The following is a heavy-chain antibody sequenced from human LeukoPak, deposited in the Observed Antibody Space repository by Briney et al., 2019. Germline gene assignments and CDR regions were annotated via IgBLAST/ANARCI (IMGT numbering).Heavy chain of an antibody. CDR1: GGSFSSEA. Sequence: SVKVSCKAFGGSFSSEAISWVRQAPGQGLEWMGGIIPIFGTANYTLKFQRRVTITTDESTSTAYMEVSSLRSEDTAVYYCGRKAGDCGGGSCYSIDYWGQGTLVTVSS. CDR2: IIPIFGTA. CDR3: GRKAGDCGGGSCYSIDY. V-gene: IGHV1-69*05. J-gene: IGHJ4*02. D-gene: IGHD2-15*01.